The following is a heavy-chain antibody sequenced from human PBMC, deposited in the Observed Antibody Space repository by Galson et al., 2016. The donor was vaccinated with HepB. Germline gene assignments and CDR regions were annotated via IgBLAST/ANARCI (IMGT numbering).Heavy chain of an antibody. CDR2: ITGGGGHT. CDR1: GFTFSNCA. J-gene: IGHJ4*02. Sequence: SLRLSCAASGFTFSNCAMTWVRQAPGKGLEWVSAITGGGGHTYYADSVKGRFTISRDNSKNTLYLQMNSLRAEDTAVYYCATSNSSSGSDWRITDYWGQGTLVTVSS. D-gene: IGHD5-12*01. V-gene: IGHV3-23*01. CDR3: ATSNSSSGSDWRITDY.